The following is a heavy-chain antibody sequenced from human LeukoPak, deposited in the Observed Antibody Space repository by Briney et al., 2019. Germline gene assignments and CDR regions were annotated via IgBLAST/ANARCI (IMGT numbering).Heavy chain of an antibody. CDR2: IIPIFGTA. CDR1: GGTFSSYA. J-gene: IGHJ6*02. D-gene: IGHD1-26*01. Sequence: SVKVSCRASGGTFSSYAISWVRQAPGQGLEWMGGIIPIFGTANYAQKFQGRVTITADESTSTAYMELSSLRSKDTAVYYCASFELNRNYYYYGMDVWGQGTTVTVSS. CDR3: ASFELNRNYYYYGMDV. V-gene: IGHV1-69*13.